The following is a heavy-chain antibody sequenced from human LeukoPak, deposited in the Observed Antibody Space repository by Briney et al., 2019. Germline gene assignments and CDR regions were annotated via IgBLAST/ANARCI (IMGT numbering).Heavy chain of an antibody. J-gene: IGHJ4*02. V-gene: IGHV3-23*01. CDR2: ISWNSGST. CDR3: AKDLKPSGYVPHPPFDY. Sequence: GGSLRLSCAASGFTFDDYAMHWVRQAPGKGLEWVSGISWNSGSTYYADSVKGRSTISRDNSKNTLYLQMNSLRAEDTAVYYCAKDLKPSGYVPHPPFDYWGQGTLVTVSS. CDR1: GFTFDDYA. D-gene: IGHD5-12*01.